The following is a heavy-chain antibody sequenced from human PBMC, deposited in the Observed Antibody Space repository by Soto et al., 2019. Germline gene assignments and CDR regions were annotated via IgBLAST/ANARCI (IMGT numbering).Heavy chain of an antibody. V-gene: IGHV3-30*04. CDR3: ARVSGHVYATLHGPFDY. CDR1: EFTFNGHA. Sequence: QVQLVESGGGVVQPGRSLRLSCAASEFTFNGHAMHWVRQAPGKGLEWVAVISHDGRIKYYADSVKGRFTISRDNSMNTLDLQMNSLRAEDTAIYFCARVSGHVYATLHGPFDYWGQGTLVTVSS. D-gene: IGHD2-8*01. J-gene: IGHJ4*02. CDR2: ISHDGRIK.